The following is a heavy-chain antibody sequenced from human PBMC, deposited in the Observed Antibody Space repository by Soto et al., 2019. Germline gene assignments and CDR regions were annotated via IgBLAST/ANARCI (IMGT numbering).Heavy chain of an antibody. D-gene: IGHD6-13*01. CDR2: IYPDDSNT. V-gene: IGHV5-51*01. CDR3: ARALDSSSWYFRRAFDI. CDR1: GYNFTNYW. Sequence: GESLKISCKGSGYNFTNYWIAWVRQMPGKGLEWMGIIYPDDSNTRYSPSFQGQVTISADKSISTAYLQWSSLKASDTAIYYCARALDSSSWYFRRAFDIWGQGTMVTVSS. J-gene: IGHJ3*02.